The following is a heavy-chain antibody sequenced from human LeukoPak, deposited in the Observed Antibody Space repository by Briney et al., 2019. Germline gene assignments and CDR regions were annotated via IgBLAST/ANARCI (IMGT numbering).Heavy chain of an antibody. CDR1: GYSFTSYW. V-gene: IGHV5-51*01. J-gene: IGHJ3*02. CDR2: IYPGDSDT. Sequence: GESLKISCKGSGYSFTSYWIGWVRQMPGKGLEWMGIIYPGDSDTRYSPSFQGQVTISADKSISTAYLQWSSLKASDTAMYYCARAYCGGDCYSAFDIWGQGTMVTVSS. CDR3: ARAYCGGDCYSAFDI. D-gene: IGHD2-21*02.